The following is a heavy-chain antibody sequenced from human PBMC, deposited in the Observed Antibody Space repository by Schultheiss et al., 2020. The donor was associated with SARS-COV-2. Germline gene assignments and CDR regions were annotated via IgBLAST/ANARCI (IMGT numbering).Heavy chain of an antibody. CDR3: ARSFYGDPPVFDI. D-gene: IGHD4-17*01. CDR2: IYHSGST. J-gene: IGHJ3*02. CDR1: GGSISSSHW. V-gene: IGHV4-4*02. Sequence: SETLSLTCAVSGGSISSSHWWSWVRQPPGKGLEWIGEIYHSGSTNYNPSLKSRVTISVDKSKNQFSLKLSSVTAADTAVYYCARSFYGDPPVFDIWGQGTMVTVSS.